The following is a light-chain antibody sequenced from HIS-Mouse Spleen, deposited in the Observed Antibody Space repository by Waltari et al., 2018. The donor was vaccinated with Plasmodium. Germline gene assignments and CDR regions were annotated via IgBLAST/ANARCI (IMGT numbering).Light chain of an antibody. J-gene: IGLJ2*01. Sequence: QSVLTQPPSVSAAPGPKVTISCSGRSSTIGNNYVSWYQQPPGTAPKLLIYANNKRPSGIPDRFSGSKSGTSATLGITGLQTGDEADYYCGTWDSSLSAGVVFGGGTKLTVL. V-gene: IGLV1-51*01. CDR2: ANN. CDR1: SSTIGNNY. CDR3: GTWDSSLSAGVV.